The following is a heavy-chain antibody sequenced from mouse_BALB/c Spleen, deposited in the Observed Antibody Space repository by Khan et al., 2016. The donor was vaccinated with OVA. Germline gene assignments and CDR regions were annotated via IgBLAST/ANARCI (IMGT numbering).Heavy chain of an antibody. CDR3: VRRGNYYGSFYWYFDV. V-gene: IGHV2-9-2*01. CDR2: IWTGGGT. D-gene: IGHD1-1*01. Sequence: QVQLKESGPGLVAPSQSLSITCTVSGFSLTSYDISWIRQPPGKGLEWLGVIWTGGGTNYNSAFMSRLSISKDNSKSQVLLKMNSLQTDDTAIYYCVRRGNYYGSFYWYFDVWGAGTTVTVSS. J-gene: IGHJ1*01. CDR1: GFSLTSYD.